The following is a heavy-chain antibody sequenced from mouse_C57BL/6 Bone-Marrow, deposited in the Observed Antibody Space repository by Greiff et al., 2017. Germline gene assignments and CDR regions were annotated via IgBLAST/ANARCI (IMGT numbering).Heavy chain of an antibody. CDR1: GFTFSSYA. CDR3: TREGAYYSTPWYFDV. J-gene: IGHJ1*03. CDR2: ISSGGDYI. Sequence: EVKLVESGEGLVKPGGSLKLSCAASGFTFSSYAMSWVRQTPEKRLEWVAYISSGGDYIYYADTVKGRFTISRDNARNTLYLQMSSLKSEDTAMYYCTREGAYYSTPWYFDVWGTGTTVTVSS. D-gene: IGHD2-5*01. V-gene: IGHV5-9-1*02.